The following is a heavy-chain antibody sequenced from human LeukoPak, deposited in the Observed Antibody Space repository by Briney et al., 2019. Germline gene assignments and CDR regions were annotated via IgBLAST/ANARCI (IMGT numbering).Heavy chain of an antibody. CDR1: GGSISSGSYY. CDR2: IYPSGST. D-gene: IGHD3-16*01. V-gene: IGHV4-61*02. CDR3: ARDGSAWGYYYYMDV. J-gene: IGHJ6*03. Sequence: SETLSLTCTVSGGSISSGSYYWSWIRQPAGKGLEWIGRIYPSGSTNYNPSFKSRVTISVDTSKNQFSLKLSSVTAADTAVYYCARDGSAWGYYYYMDVWGKGTTVTVSS.